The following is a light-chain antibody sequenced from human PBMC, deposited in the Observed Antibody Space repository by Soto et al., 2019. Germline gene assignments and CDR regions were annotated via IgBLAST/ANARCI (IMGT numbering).Light chain of an antibody. CDR1: QRVNINY. CDR3: QQYANSRT. V-gene: IGKV3-20*01. Sequence: EIVLTQSQCTLSLSPGERSTVCCRASQRVNINYFAWYQQKSGQAPRLLIYGTSNRASGIPDRFSGSGSGTDFTLSISGLEPEDFAVYFCQQYANSRTFGQGGMVDI. J-gene: IGKJ1*01. CDR2: GTS.